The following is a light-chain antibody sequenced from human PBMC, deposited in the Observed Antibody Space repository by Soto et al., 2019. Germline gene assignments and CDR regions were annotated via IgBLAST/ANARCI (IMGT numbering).Light chain of an antibody. CDR2: GAS. V-gene: IGKV3-20*01. CDR3: QQYGSSPQFT. CDR1: QSITSTY. Sequence: EIVLTQSPGTLSLSPGERATLSCRASQSITSTYLAWYQQKPGQAPRLLIYGASSRASGIPDRFSGSGSGTCFTLSISRLEPEDFAVYDCQQYGSSPQFTVGPGTKVDIK. J-gene: IGKJ3*01.